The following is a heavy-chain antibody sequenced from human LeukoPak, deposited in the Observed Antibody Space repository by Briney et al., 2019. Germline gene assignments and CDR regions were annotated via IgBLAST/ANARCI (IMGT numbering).Heavy chain of an antibody. CDR3: AKRGVVIRVILVGFHKEAYYFDS. V-gene: IGHV3-23*01. CDR1: GITLSNYG. Sequence: GGSLRLSCAVSGITLSNYGMSWVRQAPGKGLEWVAGISGSGGGTNYADSVKGRSTISRDNPKNTLYLQMNSLGAEDTAVYFCAKRGVVIRVILVGFHKEAYYFDSWGQGALVTVSS. J-gene: IGHJ4*02. D-gene: IGHD3-22*01. CDR2: ISGSGGGT.